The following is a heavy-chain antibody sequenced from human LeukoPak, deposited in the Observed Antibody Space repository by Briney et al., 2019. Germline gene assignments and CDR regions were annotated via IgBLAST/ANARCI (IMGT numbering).Heavy chain of an antibody. V-gene: IGHV4-59*08. Sequence: SETLSLTCTVSGGSISSYYWSWIRQPPGKGLEWIGYIYYSGSTNYNPSLKSRVTISVDTSKNQFSLKLSSVTAADTAVYCCARGDSRQGYYFDYWGQGTLVTVSS. CDR2: IYYSGST. CDR3: ARGDSRQGYYFDY. D-gene: IGHD6-13*01. CDR1: GGSISSYY. J-gene: IGHJ4*02.